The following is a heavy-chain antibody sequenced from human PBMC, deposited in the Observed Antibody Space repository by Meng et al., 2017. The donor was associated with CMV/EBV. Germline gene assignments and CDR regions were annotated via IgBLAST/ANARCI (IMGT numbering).Heavy chain of an antibody. Sequence: SETLSLTCTVSGGSISSYYWSWIRQPPGKGLEWIGYIYYSGSTNYNPSLKSRVTISVDTSKNQFSLKLSSVTAADTAVYYCARLGGVTIFGVVIPNWFDPWGQGTLVTVSS. CDR3: ARLGGVTIFGVVIPNWFDP. J-gene: IGHJ5*02. V-gene: IGHV4-59*01. D-gene: IGHD3-3*01. CDR1: GGSISSYY. CDR2: IYYSGST.